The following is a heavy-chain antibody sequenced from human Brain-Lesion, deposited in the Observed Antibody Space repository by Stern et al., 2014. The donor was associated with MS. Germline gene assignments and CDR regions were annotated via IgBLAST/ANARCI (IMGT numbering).Heavy chain of an antibody. CDR1: GYTLTELS. CDR3: ATLSPGAGGNYYRHFDY. J-gene: IGHJ4*02. V-gene: IGHV1-24*01. D-gene: IGHD1-26*01. Sequence: VQLVASGAEVKKPGASLKVSCKVSGYTLTELSMHWVRQAPRKGLEWMGGFDPEDGETIYAQKFQGRVTMTEDTSTDTAYMELSSLRSEDTAVYYCATLSPGAGGNYYRHFDYWGQGTLVTVSS. CDR2: FDPEDGET.